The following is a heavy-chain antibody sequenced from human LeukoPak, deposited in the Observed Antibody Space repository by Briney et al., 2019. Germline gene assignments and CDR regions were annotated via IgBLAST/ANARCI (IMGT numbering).Heavy chain of an antibody. CDR1: AYTFTSNY. Sequence: ASVKVSCQAYAYTFTSNYINWVRHATGQGLEWMGWMNPNSGNTGYAQKFQGRVTMTRDTSISTAYMELSSLRSEDTAVYYCARAVGATSLYYFFYYMDVWGKGTTVTVSS. V-gene: IGHV1-8*01. D-gene: IGHD1-26*01. J-gene: IGHJ6*03. CDR3: ARAVGATSLYYFFYYMDV. CDR2: MNPNSGNT.